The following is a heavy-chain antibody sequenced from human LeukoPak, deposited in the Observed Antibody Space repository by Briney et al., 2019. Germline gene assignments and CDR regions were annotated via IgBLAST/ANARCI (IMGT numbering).Heavy chain of an antibody. D-gene: IGHD4-17*01. CDR2: ISSSSSYT. Sequence: GGSLSLSCAASGFTFSDYYMSWIRQAPGKGLEWVSYISSSSSYTNYADSVKGRFTISRDNAKNSLYLQMNSLRAEDTAVYYCARGGMAMTTVTPFDYWGQGTLATVSS. J-gene: IGHJ4*02. V-gene: IGHV3-11*06. CDR1: GFTFSDYY. CDR3: ARGGMAMTTVTPFDY.